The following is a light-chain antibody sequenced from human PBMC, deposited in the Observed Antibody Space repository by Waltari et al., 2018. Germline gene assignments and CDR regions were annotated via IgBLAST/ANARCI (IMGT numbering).Light chain of an antibody. CDR1: QSVNSN. V-gene: IGKV3-15*01. Sequence: EIVMTQSPATLSVSPGERATLSCRASQSVNSNLAWYQQQPGQAPRLLIFGASKRASGIPARFSGSGSGTEFTLTISSLQSEDFAVYYCQQYDDWPPYTFGQGTKVEIK. J-gene: IGKJ2*01. CDR3: QQYDDWPPYT. CDR2: GAS.